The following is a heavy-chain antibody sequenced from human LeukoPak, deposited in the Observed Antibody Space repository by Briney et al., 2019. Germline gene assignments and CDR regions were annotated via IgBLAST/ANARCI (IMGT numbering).Heavy chain of an antibody. V-gene: IGHV3-15*01. CDR3: STVYGGSDLASDI. CDR2: IKSKADGGTT. Sequence: GSLRLSCAPSGFIIVNAWMNWVRQAPGKGLEWVGRIKSKADGGTTDYAAPVKGRFTISRDGSALYLQMNSLKTEDAAVYYCSTVYGGSDLASDIWGQGTTVTISS. D-gene: IGHD1-26*01. J-gene: IGHJ3*02. CDR1: GFIIVNAW.